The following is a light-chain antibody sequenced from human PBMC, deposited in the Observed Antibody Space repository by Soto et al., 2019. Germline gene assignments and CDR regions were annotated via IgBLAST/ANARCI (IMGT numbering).Light chain of an antibody. CDR3: AAWDDSLGGV. CDR1: SSNIGSNY. CDR2: SNN. V-gene: IGLV1-47*02. Sequence: QSALTQPPSASGTPGQRVTISCSGSSSNIGSNYVYWYQQLPGTAPKLLIYSNNQRPSGVPDRFSGSKSGTSASLAISGLRSEDEADYYCAAWDDSLGGVFGTGTKVTV. J-gene: IGLJ1*01.